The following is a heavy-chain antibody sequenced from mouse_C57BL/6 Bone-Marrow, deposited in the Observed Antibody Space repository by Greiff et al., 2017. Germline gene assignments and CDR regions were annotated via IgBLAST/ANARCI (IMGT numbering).Heavy chain of an antibody. V-gene: IGHV5-17*01. CDR2: ISSGSSTI. J-gene: IGHJ2*01. Sequence: EVQLVESGGGLVKPGGSLKISCAASGFTFSDYGMHWVRQAPEKGLEWVAYISSGSSTIYYADTVKGRYTISRDNAKNTLFLQLTSLRSEDTAMYYCARPYYYGSLDYWGQGTALTVTS. CDR3: ARPYYYGSLDY. D-gene: IGHD1-1*01. CDR1: GFTFSDYG.